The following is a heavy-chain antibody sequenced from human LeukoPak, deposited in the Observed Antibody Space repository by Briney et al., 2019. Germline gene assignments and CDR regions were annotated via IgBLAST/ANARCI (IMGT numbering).Heavy chain of an antibody. Sequence: PSETLSLTCTVSGGSISSYYWSWIRQPPGKGLEWLGYIYYSGSTNYNPSLKSRVTISVDTSKNQFSLKLSSVTAADTAVYYCARERDYVWGSYRFGAFDYWGQGTLVTVSS. J-gene: IGHJ4*02. V-gene: IGHV4-59*01. CDR2: IYYSGST. CDR1: GGSISSYY. D-gene: IGHD3-16*02. CDR3: ARERDYVWGSYRFGAFDY.